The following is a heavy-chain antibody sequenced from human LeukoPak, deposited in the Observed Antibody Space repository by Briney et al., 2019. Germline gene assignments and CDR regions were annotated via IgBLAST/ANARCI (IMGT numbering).Heavy chain of an antibody. CDR1: GGSISSSSYY. J-gene: IGHJ6*03. D-gene: IGHD1-26*01. CDR2: IYYSGST. Sequence: SETLSLTCTVSGGSISSSSYYWGWIRQPPGKGLEWIGSIYYSGSTYYNPSLKSRVTISVDTSKNQFSLKLSSVTAADTAVYYCARVLGSGGSYPYYYYYYMDVWGKGTTVTVSS. V-gene: IGHV4-39*07. CDR3: ARVLGSGGSYPYYYYYYMDV.